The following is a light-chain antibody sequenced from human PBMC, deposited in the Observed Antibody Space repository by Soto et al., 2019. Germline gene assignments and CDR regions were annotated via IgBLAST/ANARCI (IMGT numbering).Light chain of an antibody. J-gene: IGKJ5*01. CDR1: QYISSD. CDR3: QQRSSWPPIT. CDR2: DAS. V-gene: IGKV3-11*01. Sequence: DIGLTQSPSTLSLSPGERATLSCRASQYISSDLAWYQHKPGQAPRLLIYDASDRATGIPARFSGSGSGTDFTLTISDLEPEDFAIYYCQQRSSWPPITFGQGTRLEI.